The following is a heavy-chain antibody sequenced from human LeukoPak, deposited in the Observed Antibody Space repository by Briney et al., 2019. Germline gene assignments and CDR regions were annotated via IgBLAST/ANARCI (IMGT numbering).Heavy chain of an antibody. CDR1: GFTFSSYS. Sequence: GGSLRLSCAASGFTFSSYSMNWVRQAPGKGLEWVANIKQDGSEKYYVDSVKGRFTISRDNAKNSLYLQMNSLRAEDTAVYYCARDGEGSSGDNHLDYWGQGTLVTVSS. CDR2: IKQDGSEK. D-gene: IGHD2-15*01. J-gene: IGHJ4*02. V-gene: IGHV3-7*01. CDR3: ARDGEGSSGDNHLDY.